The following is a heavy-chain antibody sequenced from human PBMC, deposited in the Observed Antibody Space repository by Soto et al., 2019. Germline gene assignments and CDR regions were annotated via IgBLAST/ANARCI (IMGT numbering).Heavy chain of an antibody. Sequence: PSATLSLTCSVSGASTVSHYHWTWIRQPPGKGLEWMGYIFNSGTTFYNPSLTSRLSISMDTSGNHFSLELRSVTAADTAVYYCALALGPTTGLDYWGQGTLVT. CDR3: ALALGPTTGLDY. J-gene: IGHJ4*02. CDR2: IFNSGTT. CDR1: GASTVSHYH. D-gene: IGHD1-26*01. V-gene: IGHV4-31*02.